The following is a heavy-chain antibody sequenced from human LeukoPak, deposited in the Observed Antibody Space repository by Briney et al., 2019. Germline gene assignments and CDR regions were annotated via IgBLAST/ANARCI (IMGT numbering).Heavy chain of an antibody. CDR3: AKVLLWFGEYEFDY. CDR1: GFTFSSYG. V-gene: IGHV3-23*01. CDR2: ISGSGGST. Sequence: GGSLRLSCAASGFTFSSYGMSWVRQAPGKGLEWVSAISGSGGSTYYADSVKGRFTISRDNSKNTLYLQMNSLRAEDTAVYYCAKVLLWFGEYEFDYWGQGTLVTVSS. J-gene: IGHJ4*02. D-gene: IGHD3-10*01.